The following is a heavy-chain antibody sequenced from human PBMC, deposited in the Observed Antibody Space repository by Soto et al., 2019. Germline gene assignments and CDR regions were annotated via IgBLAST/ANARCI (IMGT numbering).Heavy chain of an antibody. J-gene: IGHJ4*02. CDR3: ARVRGGYYGSGSYYPPDH. D-gene: IGHD3-10*01. V-gene: IGHV4-59*01. CDR1: DNSISSYF. Sequence: SETLSLTCTVSDNSISSYFWNWIRQPPGKGLEWIGYIYYSGSTNYNPSLKSRVTISIDTSKNQFSLKLSSVTAADTAVYFCARVRGGYYGSGSYYPPDHWGQGTLVTVSS. CDR2: IYYSGST.